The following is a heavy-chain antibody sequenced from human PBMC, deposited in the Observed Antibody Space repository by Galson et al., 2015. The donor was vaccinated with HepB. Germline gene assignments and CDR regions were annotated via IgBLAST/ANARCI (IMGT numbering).Heavy chain of an antibody. V-gene: IGHV3-23*01. D-gene: IGHD6-13*01. CDR2: ISRSGGST. Sequence: SLRLSCAASGFTFSSYAMSWVRQAPGKGLEWVSAISRSGGSTYYADSVKGRFTISRDNSKNTLYLQMNSLRAEDTAVYYCAKDSPIAAAGSYYFDYWGQGTLVTVSS. CDR3: AKDSPIAAAGSYYFDY. CDR1: GFTFSSYA. J-gene: IGHJ4*02.